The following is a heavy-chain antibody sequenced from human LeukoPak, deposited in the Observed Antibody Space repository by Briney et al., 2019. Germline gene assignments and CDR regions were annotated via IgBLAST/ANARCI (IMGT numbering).Heavy chain of an antibody. V-gene: IGHV4-30-2*01. CDR3: ARAVGYCSSTNCPRAYFFDD. Sequence: SQTLSLTCAVSGGSFSNSVYSWNWIRQPPGKGLEWIGNIYHGGSTYYNPSPESRVTISVDTSKNQFSLKLNSLTAADTAVYYCARAVGYCSSTNCPRAYFFDDWGQGTLVTVSS. CDR2: IYHGGST. D-gene: IGHD2-2*01. CDR1: GGSFSNSVYS. J-gene: IGHJ4*02.